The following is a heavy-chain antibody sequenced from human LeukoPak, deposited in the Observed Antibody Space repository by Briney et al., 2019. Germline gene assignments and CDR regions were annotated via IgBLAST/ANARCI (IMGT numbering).Heavy chain of an antibody. CDR2: IYHSGST. CDR3: ARAGYYGSGSYYPS. V-gene: IGHV4-38-2*02. J-gene: IGHJ4*02. CDR1: GYSISSGYY. Sequence: SETLSLTCTVSGYSISSGYYWGWIRQPPGKGLEWIGEIYHSGSTNYNPSLKSRVTISVDKSKNQFSLKLSSVTAADTAVYYCARAGYYGSGSYYPSWGQGTLVTVSS. D-gene: IGHD3-10*01.